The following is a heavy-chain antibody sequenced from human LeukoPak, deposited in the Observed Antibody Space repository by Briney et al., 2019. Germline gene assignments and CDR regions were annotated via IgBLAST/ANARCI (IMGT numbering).Heavy chain of an antibody. CDR1: GFTFSSYS. CDR3: SRLGGDGYGY. CDR2: IRSKANSYAT. D-gene: IGHD5-24*01. V-gene: IGHV3-73*01. Sequence: GSLRLSCAASGFTFSSYSMNWVRQASGKGLEWVGRIRSKANSYATAYAASVKGRFTISRDDSKNTAYLQMDSLKTEDTAVYYCSRLGGDGYGYWGQGTLVTVSS. J-gene: IGHJ4*02.